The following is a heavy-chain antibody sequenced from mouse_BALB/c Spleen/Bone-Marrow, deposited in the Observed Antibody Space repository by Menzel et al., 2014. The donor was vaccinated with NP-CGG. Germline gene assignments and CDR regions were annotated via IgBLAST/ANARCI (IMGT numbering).Heavy chain of an antibody. Sequence: VQLKQSGPELVKPGPSVKISCKTSGYTFTEYTMHWVKQSHGKSLEWIGSINPNNGGTSYNQKFKGKATLTVDKSSXTAYMELRSLTSEDSAVYYCARRGGYDYWGQGTTLTVSS. J-gene: IGHJ2*01. CDR2: INPNNGGT. CDR3: ARRGGYDY. CDR1: GYTFTEYT. V-gene: IGHV1-22*01. D-gene: IGHD1-2*01.